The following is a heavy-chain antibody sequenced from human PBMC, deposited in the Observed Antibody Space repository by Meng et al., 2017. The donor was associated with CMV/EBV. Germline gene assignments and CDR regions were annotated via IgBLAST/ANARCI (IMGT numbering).Heavy chain of an antibody. V-gene: IGHV1-2*02. CDR2: INPNSGGT. CDR1: GYTFTGYY. D-gene: IGHD3-3*01. Sequence: ASVKVSCKASGYTFTGYYMHWVRQAPGQGLEWMGWINPNSGGTNYAQKFQGRVIMTRDTSISTAYMELSRLRSDDTAVYYCASSGDDFWSGYYQDYWGQGTLVTVSS. J-gene: IGHJ4*02. CDR3: ASSGDDFWSGYYQDY.